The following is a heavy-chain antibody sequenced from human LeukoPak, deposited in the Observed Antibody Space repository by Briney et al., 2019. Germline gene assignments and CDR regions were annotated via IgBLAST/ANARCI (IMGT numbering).Heavy chain of an antibody. CDR2: THYSGTT. D-gene: IGHD6-19*01. Sequence: SETLSLTCSVSGDSISGFYWNWIRQSPEKGLEWIAVTHYSGTTNYNPSLKSRVTISIDTSRQQFFLKLSSVTAADTAIYYCARAVSGRFDYWGQGTLVTVSS. J-gene: IGHJ4*02. CDR1: GDSISGFY. V-gene: IGHV4-59*08. CDR3: ARAVSGRFDY.